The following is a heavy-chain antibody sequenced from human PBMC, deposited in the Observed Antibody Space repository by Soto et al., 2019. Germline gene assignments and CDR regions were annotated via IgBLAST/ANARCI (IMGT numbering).Heavy chain of an antibody. Sequence: GGSLRLSCAASGFTFNNYAMSWVRQAPGEGLEWVSTISDSGGSTYYAGSAKGRFTISRDNSKTTLFLQMNSLRAEDTAVYFCSKVPRYCSGGRCYPGYFEYLGQGALVTVSS. V-gene: IGHV3-23*01. CDR3: SKVPRYCSGGRCYPGYFEY. D-gene: IGHD2-15*01. J-gene: IGHJ4*02. CDR1: GFTFNNYA. CDR2: ISDSGGST.